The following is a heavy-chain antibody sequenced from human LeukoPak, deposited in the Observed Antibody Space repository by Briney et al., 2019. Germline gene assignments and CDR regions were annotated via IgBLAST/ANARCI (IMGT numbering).Heavy chain of an antibody. Sequence: GGSLRLSCAASGFTVSSYEMNWVRQAPGKGLEWDSYISSSGSTIYYADSVKGRFTISRDNAKNSLYLQMSSLRAEDTAVYYCAKDQYYYDSSGYYYVPIPYYYYYMDVWGKGTTVTISS. CDR1: GFTVSSYE. J-gene: IGHJ6*03. CDR2: ISSSGSTI. CDR3: AKDQYYYDSSGYYYVPIPYYYYYMDV. V-gene: IGHV3-48*03. D-gene: IGHD3-22*01.